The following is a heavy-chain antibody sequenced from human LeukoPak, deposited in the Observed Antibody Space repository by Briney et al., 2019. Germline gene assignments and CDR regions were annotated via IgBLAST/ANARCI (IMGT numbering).Heavy chain of an antibody. J-gene: IGHJ4*02. CDR3: TTDPWRMVRGVIFDY. Sequence: GGSLRLSCAASGFTFSNAWMSWVRQAPGKGLEWVGRIRSKTDGWTTDYAAPVKGRFTISRDDSRNTLYLHMNSLKTEDTALYYCTTDPWRMVRGVIFDYWGQGTLVTVSS. CDR1: GFTFSNAW. D-gene: IGHD3-10*01. CDR2: IRSKTDGWTT. V-gene: IGHV3-15*01.